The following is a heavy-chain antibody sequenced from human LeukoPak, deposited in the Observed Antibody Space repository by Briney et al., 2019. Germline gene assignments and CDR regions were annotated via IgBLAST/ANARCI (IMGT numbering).Heavy chain of an antibody. CDR1: GYTFIDYY. D-gene: IGHD5-12*01. CDR2: INPNSGAA. V-gene: IGHV1-2*04. CDR3: ARVNRVATIRLFDY. J-gene: IGHJ4*02. Sequence: ASVKVSCKASGYTFIDYYIHWVRQAPGQGLEWMAWINPNSGAANCAQKFQGWVTMTRDTSISTAYMELSRLTSDDTAVYYCARVNRVATIRLFDYWGQGTLVTVSS.